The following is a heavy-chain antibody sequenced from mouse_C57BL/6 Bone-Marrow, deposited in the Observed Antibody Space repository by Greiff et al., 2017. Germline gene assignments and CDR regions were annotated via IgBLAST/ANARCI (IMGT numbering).Heavy chain of an antibody. D-gene: IGHD3-3*01. Sequence: QVQLQQPGAELVKPVASVKLSCKASGYTFTSYWMQWVNQRPGQGLEWIGQIDPSDSYTNYNHKFKGKATLTVDTSSSTAYRQLSSLTSEDSAGDYCARDGDGNFDDWGQGTTLTVYS. V-gene: IGHV1-50*01. J-gene: IGHJ2*01. CDR2: IDPSDSYT. CDR3: ARDGDGNFDD. CDR1: GYTFTSYW.